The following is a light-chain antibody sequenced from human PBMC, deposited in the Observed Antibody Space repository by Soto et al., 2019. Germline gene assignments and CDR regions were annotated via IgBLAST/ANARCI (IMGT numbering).Light chain of an antibody. CDR2: GNS. CDR1: SSNIGAGYD. Sequence: QSVLTQPPSVSGAPGQRVTISCTGSSSNIGAGYDVHWYQQLPGTAPKLLIYGNSNRPSGVPDRFSGSKSGTSASLAITGLQAEDGADYYCQSYERSLSGWVFGGGTKLTVL. V-gene: IGLV1-40*01. CDR3: QSYERSLSGWV. J-gene: IGLJ3*02.